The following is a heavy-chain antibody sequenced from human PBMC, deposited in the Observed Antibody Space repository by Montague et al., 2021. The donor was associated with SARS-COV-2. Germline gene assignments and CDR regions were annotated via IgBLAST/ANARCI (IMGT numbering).Heavy chain of an antibody. D-gene: IGHD3-22*01. J-gene: IGHJ4*02. CDR2: IYYSGCT. V-gene: IGHV4-39*01. Sequence: SETLSLTCTVSGDSISSSSYYWGWIRQPPGKGLEWIGSIYYSGCTYYNPSLKSRVTISVDTSKNQFSLKLSSLTAADTAVYYCARHGKTRIAMIIVVIGYFDYWGQGTLVTVSS. CDR3: ARHGKTRIAMIIVVIGYFDY. CDR1: GDSISSSSYY.